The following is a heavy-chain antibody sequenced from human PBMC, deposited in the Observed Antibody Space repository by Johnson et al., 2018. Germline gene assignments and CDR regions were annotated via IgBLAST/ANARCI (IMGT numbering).Heavy chain of an antibody. CDR2: ISYDGRNK. D-gene: IGHD6-13*01. Sequence: VQLLESGGGVVQPGRSLRLSCAASGFTFSSYAMHWVRQAPGKWLEWVAVISYDGRNKYYADSVKGRFTISRDNSKNTLYLQMNSRRAEEPAVYYCATGQQLNNMDGWGKGTTVTVSS. CDR1: GFTFSSYA. J-gene: IGHJ6*03. V-gene: IGHV3-30-3*01. CDR3: ATGQQLNNMDG.